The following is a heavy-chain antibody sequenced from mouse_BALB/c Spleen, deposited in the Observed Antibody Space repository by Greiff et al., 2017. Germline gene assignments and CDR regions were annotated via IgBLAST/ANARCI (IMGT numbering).Heavy chain of an antibody. CDR2: IYPGDGST. V-gene: IGHV1S56*01. D-gene: IGHD2-14*01. CDR1: GYTFTSYY. CDR3: ARRDYRYDLDY. Sequence: QVQLKESGPELVKPGASVKMSCKASGYTFTSYYIHWVKQRPGQGLEWIGWIYPGDGSTKYNEKFKGKTTLTADKSSSTAYMLLSSLTSEDSAIYFCARRDYRYDLDYWGQGTTLTVSS. J-gene: IGHJ2*01.